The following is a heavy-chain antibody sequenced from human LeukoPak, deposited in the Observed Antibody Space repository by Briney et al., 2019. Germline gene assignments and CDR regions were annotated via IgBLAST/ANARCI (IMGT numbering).Heavy chain of an antibody. J-gene: IGHJ4*02. CDR2: IKSKTDGGTT. CDR3: TTDPAYCGGDCYYDY. Sequence: GSLRLSCAASGFTFSNAWMSWVRQAPGKGLEWVGRIKSKTDGGTTDYAAPVKGRFTISRDDSKNTLYLQMNSLKTEDTAVYYCTTDPAYCGGDCYYDYWGQGTLVTVSS. CDR1: GFTFSNAW. V-gene: IGHV3-15*01. D-gene: IGHD2-21*02.